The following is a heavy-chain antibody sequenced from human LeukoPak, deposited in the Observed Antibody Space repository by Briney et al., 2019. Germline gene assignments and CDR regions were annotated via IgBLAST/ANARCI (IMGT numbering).Heavy chain of an antibody. V-gene: IGHV1-69*05. CDR3: AREIVPAAKDNWFDP. CDR1: GGTFSSYA. Sequence: SVTVSCKASGGTFSSYAISWVRQAPGQGLEWMGGIIPIFGTANFAQKFQGRVTITTDESTSTAYMELSSLRSEDTAVYYCAREIVPAAKDNWFDPWGQGTLVTVSS. J-gene: IGHJ5*02. CDR2: IIPIFGTA. D-gene: IGHD2-2*01.